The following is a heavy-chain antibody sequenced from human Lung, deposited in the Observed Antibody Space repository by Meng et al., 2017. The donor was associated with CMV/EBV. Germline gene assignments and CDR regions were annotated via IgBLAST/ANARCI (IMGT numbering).Heavy chain of an antibody. CDR3: ARDGPAVAPK. Sequence: GSLRLSCTVSGSSISSYYWSWIRQPPGKGLEWIGYIYYSGSTNYNPSLKSRVTISVDTSKNQFSLKLSSVTAADTAVYYCARDGPAVAPKWGQGTLVTVSS. CDR2: IYYSGST. CDR1: GSSISSYY. D-gene: IGHD6-19*01. V-gene: IGHV4-59*01. J-gene: IGHJ4*02.